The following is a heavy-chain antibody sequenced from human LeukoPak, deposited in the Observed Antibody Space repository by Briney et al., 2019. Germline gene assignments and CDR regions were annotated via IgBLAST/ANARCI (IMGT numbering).Heavy chain of an antibody. Sequence: SETLSLTCTVSGVSISSSSYYWGWIRQPPGKGLEWIGSIYYSGSTYYNPSLKSRVTISVDTSKNQFSLKLSSVTAADTAVYYCARRIAAAEVWFDPWGQGTLVTVSS. J-gene: IGHJ5*02. CDR1: GVSISSSSYY. CDR3: ARRIAAAEVWFDP. D-gene: IGHD6-13*01. V-gene: IGHV4-39*01. CDR2: IYYSGST.